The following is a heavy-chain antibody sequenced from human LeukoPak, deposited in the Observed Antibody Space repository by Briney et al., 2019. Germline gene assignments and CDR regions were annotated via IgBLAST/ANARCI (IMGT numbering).Heavy chain of an antibody. Sequence: ASVKVSCKTSGYTFTTYDINWVRQAPGQGLEWMGRISAYNGYTNYGQKLQGRVTMTTDTSTNTAYMELRSLRSDDTAVYYCARGTDHRPFDYWGQGTLVTVSS. CDR3: ARGTDHRPFDY. V-gene: IGHV1-18*01. J-gene: IGHJ4*02. CDR2: ISAYNGYT. CDR1: GYTFTTYD. D-gene: IGHD1-1*01.